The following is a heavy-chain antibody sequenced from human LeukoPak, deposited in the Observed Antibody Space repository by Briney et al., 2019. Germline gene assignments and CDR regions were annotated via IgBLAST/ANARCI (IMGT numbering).Heavy chain of an antibody. Sequence: SVKVSCKASGGTFSSYAISWVRQAPGQGLEWMERIIPIFGTANYAQKFQGRVTITTDESTSTAYMELSSLRSEDTAVYYCAREYYSGYGLGRHPFDYWGQGTLVTVSS. CDR3: AREYYSGYGLGRHPFDY. V-gene: IGHV1-69*05. CDR2: IIPIFGTA. D-gene: IGHD5-12*01. CDR1: GGTFSSYA. J-gene: IGHJ4*02.